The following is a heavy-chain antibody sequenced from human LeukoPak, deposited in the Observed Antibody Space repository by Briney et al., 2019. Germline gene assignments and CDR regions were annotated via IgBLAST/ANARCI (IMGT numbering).Heavy chain of an antibody. V-gene: IGHV4-59*01. D-gene: IGHD5-24*01. CDR1: GGSISSYY. CDR3: ARGSERWLQLGDAFDI. J-gene: IGHJ3*02. CDR2: IYYSGST. Sequence: SETLSLTCTVSGGSISSYYWSWIRQPPGKGLEWIGYIYYSGSTNYNPSLKSRVTISVDTSKNQFSLKLSSVTAADTAVYYCARGSERWLQLGDAFDIWGQGTMVTVSS.